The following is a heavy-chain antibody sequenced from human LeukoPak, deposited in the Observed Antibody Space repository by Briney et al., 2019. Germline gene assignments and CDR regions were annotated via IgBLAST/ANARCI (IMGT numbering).Heavy chain of an antibody. CDR1: GFTFSNYW. D-gene: IGHD5-18*01. V-gene: IGHV3-7*01. Sequence: PGGSLRLSCAASGFTFSNYWMSWVRQAPGKGLEWVANIKQDGSEKHYVDSVKGRFTISTDNAKNTLYLQMNSLRAEDTAVYYCAGFGGYSYGPLRYWGQGTLVTVSS. J-gene: IGHJ4*02. CDR2: IKQDGSEK. CDR3: AGFGGYSYGPLRY.